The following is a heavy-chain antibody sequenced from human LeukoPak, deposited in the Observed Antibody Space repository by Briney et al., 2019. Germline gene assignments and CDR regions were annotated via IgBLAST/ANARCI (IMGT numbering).Heavy chain of an antibody. J-gene: IGHJ3*02. V-gene: IGHV3-23*01. Sequence: GGSLRLSCAASGFSFSSSGMTRVRQAPGKGLEWVSAIKGSGRSTYYADAVRGPFTISRDNSKNTLYLQMNSLRAEDTAIYYCAKDKGRITIAVPKDAFDIWGPGTMVTVSS. D-gene: IGHD6-19*01. CDR1: GFSFSSSG. CDR3: AKDKGRITIAVPKDAFDI. CDR2: IKGSGRST.